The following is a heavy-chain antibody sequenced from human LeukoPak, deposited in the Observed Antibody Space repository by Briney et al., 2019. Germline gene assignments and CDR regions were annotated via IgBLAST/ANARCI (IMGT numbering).Heavy chain of an antibody. CDR3: ATDLQSDFWTGYYWDF. D-gene: IGHD3/OR15-3a*01. CDR2: IIPMFGAT. J-gene: IGHJ4*02. V-gene: IGHV1-69*06. CDR1: GGSLNNYG. Sequence: SVKVSCKASGGSLNNYGVSWLRQAPGQGLEWMGRIIPMFGATIYAEKFQGRVTISADKSTDTAYVEVSRLSSDDTAVYYCATDLQSDFWTGYYWDFWGQGTLVTVSS.